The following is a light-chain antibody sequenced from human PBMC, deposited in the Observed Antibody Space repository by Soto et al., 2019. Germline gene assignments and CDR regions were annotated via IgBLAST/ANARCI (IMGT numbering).Light chain of an antibody. CDR2: AAS. Sequence: DIPMTQSPSSLSASIGDRVTITCRASQTTNNHLNWYQQKPVKDPNLLLYAASSLKCGVPSRFGGSWSGTGFTLTISSLQPEDLATYYCQQTYHIPLTFGQGTKVEIK. CDR1: QTTNNH. J-gene: IGKJ1*01. CDR3: QQTYHIPLT. V-gene: IGKV1-39*01.